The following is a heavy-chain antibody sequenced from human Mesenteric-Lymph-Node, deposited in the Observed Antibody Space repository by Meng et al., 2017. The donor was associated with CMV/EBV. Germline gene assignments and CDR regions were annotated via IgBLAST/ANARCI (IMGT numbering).Heavy chain of an antibody. CDR2: ISTNNGNT. V-gene: IGHV1-18*01. CDR3: AVDSSGSNDAFDI. D-gene: IGHD3-22*01. J-gene: IGHJ3*02. CDR1: GYKFSHYG. Sequence: ASVKVSCKSSGYKFSHYGINWVRQAPGQGLEWMGWISTNNGNTNYAQNFQGRVTLTTDTSTSTAYMELRSLTSDDTAFYYCAVDSSGSNDAFDIWGQGTMVTVSS.